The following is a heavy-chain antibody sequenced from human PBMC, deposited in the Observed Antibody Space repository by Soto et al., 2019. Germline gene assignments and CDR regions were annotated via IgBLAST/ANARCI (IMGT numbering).Heavy chain of an antibody. Sequence: GGSLRLSCAASGFTFSSYGMHWVRQAPGKGLEWVAFIWHDGGNKFYAESVKGRFTTSRDNSKNTVFLQMNSLRAEDTAVFYCANRGGAHSYGYLGFEYWGQGTPVTVSS. D-gene: IGHD5-18*01. J-gene: IGHJ4*02. V-gene: IGHV3-30*02. CDR2: IWHDGGNK. CDR1: GFTFSSYG. CDR3: ANRGGAHSYGYLGFEY.